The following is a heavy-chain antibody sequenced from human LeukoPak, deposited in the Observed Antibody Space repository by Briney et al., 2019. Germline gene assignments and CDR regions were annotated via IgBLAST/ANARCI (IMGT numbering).Heavy chain of an antibody. J-gene: IGHJ4*02. D-gene: IGHD3-22*01. CDR1: GGSISTYY. V-gene: IGHV4-59*12. CDR3: ARDGPVK. CDR2: IYYTGIT. Sequence: SETLSLTCTVSGGSISTYYWSWIRQPPGKGLEYIGYIYYTGITNYNPSLKSRVTISIDTSKSQFSLKLTSVTAADTAVYYCARDGPVKWGQGTLVTVSS.